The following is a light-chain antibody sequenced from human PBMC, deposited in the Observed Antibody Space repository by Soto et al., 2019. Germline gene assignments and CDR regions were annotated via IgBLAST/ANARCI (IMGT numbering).Light chain of an antibody. CDR2: RND. Sequence: QSVLTQPPSASGTPGQRVTFSCSGSSPNIGSNYVYWYQQLPGTAPKLLIYRNDQRPSGVPDRFSASKSGTSASLAISGLRSEDEADYHCATWDDSLSGWVFGGGTKLTVL. V-gene: IGLV1-47*01. CDR3: ATWDDSLSGWV. CDR1: SPNIGSNY. J-gene: IGLJ3*02.